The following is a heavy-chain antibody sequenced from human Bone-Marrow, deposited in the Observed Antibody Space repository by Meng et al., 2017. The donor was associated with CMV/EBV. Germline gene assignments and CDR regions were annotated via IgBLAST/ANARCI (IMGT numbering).Heavy chain of an antibody. CDR3: ARDSWGFDY. Sequence: GESLKISCAASAFTFSSYGMHWVRQAPGKGLEWVAYIRSDGSDRSYADPVKGRFTISRDNSKNTLYLQMNSLRAEDTAVYYCARDSWGFDYWGQGTLVTVSS. V-gene: IGHV3-30*02. CDR2: IRSDGSDR. J-gene: IGHJ4*02. D-gene: IGHD7-27*01. CDR1: AFTFSSYG.